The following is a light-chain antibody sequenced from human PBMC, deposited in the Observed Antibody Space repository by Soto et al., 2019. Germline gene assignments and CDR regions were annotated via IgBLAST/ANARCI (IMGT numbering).Light chain of an antibody. V-gene: IGLV2-14*01. CDR1: SSDVGFYNY. Sequence: QSALTQPASVSGSPGQSITISCTGTSSDVGFYNYVSWYQHHPGKAPKLMIYDVSDRPSGVSDRFSGSKSANTASLTISGLQTEDEADYYCSSYTRSSTLVFGGGTKVTVL. CDR3: SSYTRSSTLV. J-gene: IGLJ3*02. CDR2: DVS.